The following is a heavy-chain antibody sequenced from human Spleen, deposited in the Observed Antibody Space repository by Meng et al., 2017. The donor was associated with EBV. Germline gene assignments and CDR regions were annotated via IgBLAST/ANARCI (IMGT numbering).Heavy chain of an antibody. D-gene: IGHD3-10*01. J-gene: IGHJ4*02. CDR1: EWSFSAFY. CDR2: INHSGST. V-gene: IGHV4-34*01. CDR3: AIGVTLVRGY. Sequence: QGQLQQVGAVLLKPSETLSLTCAVYEWSFSAFYWNWFRQSPGKGLEWIGEINHSGSTNYNPSLKSRVTMSVDTSKNQFSLKLSSLTAADTAMYYCAIGVTLVRGYWGQGTLVTVSS.